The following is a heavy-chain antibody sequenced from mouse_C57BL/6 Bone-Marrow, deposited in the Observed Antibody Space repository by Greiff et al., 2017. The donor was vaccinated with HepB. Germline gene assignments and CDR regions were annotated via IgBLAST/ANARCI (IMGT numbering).Heavy chain of an antibody. D-gene: IGHD1-3*01. J-gene: IGHJ2*01. Sequence: EVKVEESGGGLVKPGGSLKLSCAASGFTFSSYAMSWVRQTPEKRLEWVATISDGGSYTYYPDNVKGRFTISRDNAKNNLYLQMSHLKSEDTAMYYCAREESPYYFDYWGQGTTLTVSS. CDR2: ISDGGSYT. CDR3: AREESPYYFDY. CDR1: GFTFSSYA. V-gene: IGHV5-4*01.